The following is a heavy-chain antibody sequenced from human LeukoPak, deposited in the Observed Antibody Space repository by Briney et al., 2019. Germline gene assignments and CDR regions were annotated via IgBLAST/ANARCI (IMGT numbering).Heavy chain of an antibody. V-gene: IGHV3-74*01. D-gene: IGHD1-1*01. CDR2: INEDGSFV. J-gene: IGHJ6*02. CDR1: GPTFSSHW. CDR3: VDFGINCGLSV. Sequence: PGGSLRLSCAASGPTFSSHWVHWVRQAPGKGLVWVARINEDGSFVSYADPVKGRFTISRDNAKNTLYMQMNSLRADDTAVYYCVDFGINCGLSVWGQGATVTVSS.